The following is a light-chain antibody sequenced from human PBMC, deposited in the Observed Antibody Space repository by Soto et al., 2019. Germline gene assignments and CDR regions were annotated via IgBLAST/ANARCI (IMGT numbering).Light chain of an antibody. CDR2: ENT. Sequence: QSVLTQPPSVSGAPGQRVTISCTGSSSNIGAVFDVHWYQQVPGTAPKLLIYENTKRPSGVPDRFSGSKSGTSASLAITGLQAEDEADYYCQSYDSGLRGWLFGGGTKLTV. J-gene: IGLJ2*01. CDR3: QSYDSGLRGWL. V-gene: IGLV1-40*01. CDR1: SSNIGAVFD.